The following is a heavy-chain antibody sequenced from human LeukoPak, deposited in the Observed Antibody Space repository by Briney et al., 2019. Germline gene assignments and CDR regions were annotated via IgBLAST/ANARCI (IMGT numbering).Heavy chain of an antibody. CDR1: GLPFTNFA. D-gene: IGHD1-26*01. CDR2: ITGSSGST. CDR3: AKGSGGSFPYYFDY. Sequence: GGSLDSPGAPPGLPFTNFALGWFGQVPGKGLNWASAITGSSGSTYYIDSVKGRFTISRDNSKITLYLQMNSLRAEDTAVYYCAKGSGGSFPYYFDYWGQGTLVTVSS. V-gene: IGHV3-23*01. J-gene: IGHJ4*02.